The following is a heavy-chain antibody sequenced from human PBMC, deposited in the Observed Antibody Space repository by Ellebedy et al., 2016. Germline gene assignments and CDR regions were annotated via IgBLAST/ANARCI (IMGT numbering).Heavy chain of an antibody. CDR1: GFTFSSYW. J-gene: IGHJ3*02. V-gene: IGHV3-7*04. D-gene: IGHD3-22*01. CDR3: ARDGDSSGLDAFDI. CDR2: IKQDGSEK. Sequence: GGSLRLSXAASGFTFSSYWMSWVRQAPGKGLEWVANIKQDGSEKYYVDSVKGRFTISRDNAKNSLYLQMNSLRAEDTAVYYCARDGDSSGLDAFDIWGQGTMVTVSS.